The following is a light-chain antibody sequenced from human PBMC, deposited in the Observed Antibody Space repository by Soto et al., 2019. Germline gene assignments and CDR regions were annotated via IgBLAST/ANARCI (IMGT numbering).Light chain of an antibody. Sequence: DIQMTQSPSSVSASVGDRVTIACRAGQSVRSYLNWYQHKPGKAANLLIYASSTLQSGVPSRFSGGGSGTDFTLTISSLQPEDFATYYCQQSYTSPLTFGGGTKVEI. CDR1: QSVRSY. J-gene: IGKJ4*01. CDR3: QQSYTSPLT. V-gene: IGKV1-39*01. CDR2: ASS.